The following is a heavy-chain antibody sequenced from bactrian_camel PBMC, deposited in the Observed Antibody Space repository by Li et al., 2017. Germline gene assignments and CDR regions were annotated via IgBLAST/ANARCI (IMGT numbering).Heavy chain of an antibody. V-gene: IGHV3S60*01. J-gene: IGHJ4*01. Sequence: VQLVESGGGSVQAGGSLRLSCTAFGFSLDTSHKGWYRKPPGAECELISIIKNDGSTEYVDSVKGRFTISQDKSKNTVYLQMNSLKPEDTAVYYCAADLSVDLLLRRHYNSDHPHPLPVCSKFSYIYWGQGTQVTVS. CDR3: AADLSVDLLLRRHYNSDHPHPLPVCSKFSYIY. CDR1: GFSLDTSH. D-gene: IGHD4*01. CDR2: IIKNDGST.